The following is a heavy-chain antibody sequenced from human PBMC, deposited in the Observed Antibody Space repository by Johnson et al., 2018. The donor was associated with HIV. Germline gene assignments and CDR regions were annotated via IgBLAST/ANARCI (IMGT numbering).Heavy chain of an antibody. CDR3: ARDHYGRINDAFDI. V-gene: IGHV3-66*01. D-gene: IGHD3-10*01. Sequence: VQLVESGGGLVQPGGSLRLSCAASGFAVSSNYMSWVRQAPGKGLEWVSVIYSGGSTYYVDSVKGRFTISRDNAKNSLYLQMNSLRAEDTAVYYCARDHYGRINDAFDIWGQGTMVTVSS. CDR1: GFAVSSNY. J-gene: IGHJ3*02. CDR2: IYSGGST.